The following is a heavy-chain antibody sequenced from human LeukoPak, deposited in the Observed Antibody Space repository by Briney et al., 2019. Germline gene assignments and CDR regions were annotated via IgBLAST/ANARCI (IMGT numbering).Heavy chain of an antibody. V-gene: IGHV3-66*02. D-gene: IGHD3-3*01. J-gene: IGHJ4*02. CDR2: IYSGGST. CDR1: GFTVSSNY. Sequence: GGSLRLSCAAYGFTVSSNYMSWVRQAPGKGLEWVSVIYSGGSTYYADSVKGRFTISRDNSKNTLYLQMNSLRAEDTAVYYCASEGLRFLEWLYFDYWGQGTLVTVSS. CDR3: ASEGLRFLEWLYFDY.